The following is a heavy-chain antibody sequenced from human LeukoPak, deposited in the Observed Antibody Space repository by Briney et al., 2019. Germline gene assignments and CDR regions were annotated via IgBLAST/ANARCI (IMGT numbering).Heavy chain of an antibody. Sequence: GGSRRLSWAASGFTFSSYSMNWVRQAPGKGLEWVSSISSSSSYIYYADSVKGRFTISRDNAKNSLYLQMNSLRAEDTAVYYCARAGYSYGSYYYYYCMDVWGKGTTVTVSS. J-gene: IGHJ6*03. CDR3: ARAGYSYGSYYYYYCMDV. CDR2: ISSSSSYI. D-gene: IGHD5-18*01. CDR1: GFTFSSYS. V-gene: IGHV3-21*01.